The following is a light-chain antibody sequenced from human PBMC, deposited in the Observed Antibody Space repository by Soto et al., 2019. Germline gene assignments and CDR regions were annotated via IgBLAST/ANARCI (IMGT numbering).Light chain of an antibody. V-gene: IGLV2-11*01. J-gene: IGLJ2*01. Sequence: QSALTQPRSVSGSPGQSVTISCTGTSSDVGGYNYVSWYQHHPGKAPKLMIYGVSERPSGVPDRFSGSKSGDTASLTISGLQTEDEADYYCCSYAGSDTLGVFGGGTKVTVL. CDR2: GVS. CDR1: SSDVGGYNY. CDR3: CSYAGSDTLGV.